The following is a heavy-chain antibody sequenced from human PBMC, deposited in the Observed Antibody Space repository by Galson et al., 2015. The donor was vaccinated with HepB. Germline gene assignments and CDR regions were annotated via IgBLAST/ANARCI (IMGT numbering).Heavy chain of an antibody. CDR3: ARSLSSGWYAPY. CDR2: INPSDGFT. Sequence: SVKVSCKASGDTFTTYYIHWVRQGPGQGLEWMGLINPSDGFTSYAQKFQGRVTMTRDTSTSTVYMELSSLTSEDTAVYYCARSLSSGWYAPYWGQGTQVTVSS. D-gene: IGHD6-19*01. V-gene: IGHV1-46*03. CDR1: GDTFTTYY. J-gene: IGHJ4*02.